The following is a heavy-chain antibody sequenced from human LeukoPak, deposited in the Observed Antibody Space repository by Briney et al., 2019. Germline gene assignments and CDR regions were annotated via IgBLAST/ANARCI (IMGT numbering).Heavy chain of an antibody. CDR1: GFTFSSYA. D-gene: IGHD2-15*01. V-gene: IGHV3-23*01. CDR3: ATNPLVVVAATQG. CDR2: ISGSGGST. Sequence: GGSLRLSCAASGFTFSSYAMSWVRQAPGKGLEWVSAISGSGGSTYYADSVKGRFTISRDNSKNTLYLRMNSLRAEDTAVYYCATNPLVVVAATQGWGQGTLVTVSS. J-gene: IGHJ4*02.